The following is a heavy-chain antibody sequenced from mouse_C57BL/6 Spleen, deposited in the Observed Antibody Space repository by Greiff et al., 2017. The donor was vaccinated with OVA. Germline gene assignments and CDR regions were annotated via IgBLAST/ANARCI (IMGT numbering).Heavy chain of an antibody. CDR2: IYPGDGDT. CDR1: GYAFSSSW. Sequence: QVQLKESGPELVKPGASVKISCKASGYAFSSSWMNWVKQRPGKGLEWIGRIYPGDGDTNYNGKFKGKATLTADKSSSTAYMQLSSLTSEDSAVYFCARSYDYFDYWGQGTTLTVSS. CDR3: ARSYDYFDY. D-gene: IGHD2-3*01. J-gene: IGHJ2*01. V-gene: IGHV1-82*01.